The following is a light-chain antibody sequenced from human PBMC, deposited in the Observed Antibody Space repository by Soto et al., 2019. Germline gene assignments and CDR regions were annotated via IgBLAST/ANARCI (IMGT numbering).Light chain of an antibody. Sequence: QSALTQPPSASGSPGQSVTISCTGTKSDIGVYDFVSWYQHHPGKAPRLIIYEVVQRPSGVPDRFSGSKSGNTASLTVSRLQAADEADYCCKSYAGSNTYVFGSGTKVTVL. CDR1: KSDIGVYDF. J-gene: IGLJ1*01. V-gene: IGLV2-8*01. CDR2: EVV. CDR3: KSYAGSNTYV.